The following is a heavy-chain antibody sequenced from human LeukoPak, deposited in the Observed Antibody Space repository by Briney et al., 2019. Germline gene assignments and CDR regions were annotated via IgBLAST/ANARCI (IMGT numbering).Heavy chain of an antibody. D-gene: IGHD6-13*01. CDR2: IIPIFGTA. CDR3: ARGMAYHSSSWYVYYFDY. J-gene: IGHJ4*02. V-gene: IGHV1-69*05. CDR1: GGTFSSYA. Sequence: ASVKVSCKASGGTFSSYAISWVRQAPGQGLEWMGRIIPIFGTANYAQKFQGRVTITTDESTSTAYMELSSLRSEDTAVYYCARGMAYHSSSWYVYYFDYRGQGTLVTVSS.